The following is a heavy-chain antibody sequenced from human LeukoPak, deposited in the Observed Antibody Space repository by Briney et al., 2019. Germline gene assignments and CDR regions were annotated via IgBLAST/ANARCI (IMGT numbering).Heavy chain of an antibody. CDR3: ARVIAARSDAFDI. CDR1: GGSISSGGYF. CDR2: IYTSGST. Sequence: PSQTLSLTCTVSGGSISSGGYFWSWIRQPAGKGLKWIGRIYTSGSTNYNPSLKSRVTMSVDTSKNQFSLKLSSVTAADTAVYYCARVIAARSDAFDIWGQGTMVTVSS. V-gene: IGHV4-61*02. J-gene: IGHJ3*02. D-gene: IGHD6-6*01.